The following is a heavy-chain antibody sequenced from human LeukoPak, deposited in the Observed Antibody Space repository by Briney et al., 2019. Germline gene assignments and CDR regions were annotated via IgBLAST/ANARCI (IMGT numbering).Heavy chain of an antibody. Sequence: PGGSLRLSCAASGLTFSSYAMIWVRQAPGKGLEGVSAISGSGGSTYYADSVKGRFTISRDNSKNPLYLQMNSLRAEDTAVYYCAKGEVVTTVIPFDYWGQGTLVTVSS. J-gene: IGHJ4*02. CDR3: AKGEVVTTVIPFDY. D-gene: IGHD4-17*01. CDR1: GLTFSSYA. V-gene: IGHV3-23*01. CDR2: ISGSGGST.